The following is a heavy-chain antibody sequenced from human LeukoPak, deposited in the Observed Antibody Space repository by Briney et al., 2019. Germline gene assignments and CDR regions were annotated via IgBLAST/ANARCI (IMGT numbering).Heavy chain of an antibody. D-gene: IGHD5-24*01. Sequence: GGSLRLSCAASGFTFSSYSMNWVRQAPGKGLEWVSSITTSSNYIYYADSVKGRFTISRDNAKNSLYLQMNSLRVEDTAVYYCAKEGRSLQTYWGQGTLVTVSS. V-gene: IGHV3-21*04. CDR3: AKEGRSLQTY. J-gene: IGHJ4*02. CDR2: ITTSSNYI. CDR1: GFTFSSYS.